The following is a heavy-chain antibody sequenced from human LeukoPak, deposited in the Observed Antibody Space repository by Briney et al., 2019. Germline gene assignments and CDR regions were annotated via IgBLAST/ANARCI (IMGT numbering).Heavy chain of an antibody. CDR2: ISYDGSNK. D-gene: IGHD3-22*01. Sequence: GGSLRLSCAASGFTFSSYGMPWVRQAPGKGLEWVAVISYDGSNKYYADSVKGRFTISRDNAKNSLYLQMNSLRAEDTAVYYCARVATYYDSSGYIYWGQGTLVTVSS. CDR1: GFTFSSYG. CDR3: ARVATYYDSSGYIY. J-gene: IGHJ4*02. V-gene: IGHV3-30*03.